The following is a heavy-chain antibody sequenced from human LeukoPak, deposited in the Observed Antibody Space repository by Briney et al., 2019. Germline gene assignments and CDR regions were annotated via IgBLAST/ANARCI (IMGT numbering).Heavy chain of an antibody. CDR3: AKAVVGATELFDY. CDR1: GFTFSSYA. J-gene: IGHJ4*02. Sequence: GGSLRLSCAASGFTFSSYAMSWVRQAPGKGLEWVSAISGSGGSTYYADSVRGRFTISRDNSKNTLYLQMNSLRAEDTAVYYCAKAVVGATELFDYWGQGTLVTVSS. CDR2: ISGSGGST. D-gene: IGHD1-26*01. V-gene: IGHV3-23*01.